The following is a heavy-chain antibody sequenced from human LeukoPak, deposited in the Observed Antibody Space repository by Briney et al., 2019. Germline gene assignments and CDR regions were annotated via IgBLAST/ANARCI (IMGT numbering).Heavy chain of an antibody. V-gene: IGHV4-59*12. CDR1: GGSISSYY. Sequence: PSETLSLTCTVSGGSISSYYWSWIRQPPGKGLEWIGYIYYSGSTNYNPSLKSRVTISVDTSKNQFSLKLSSVTAADTAVYYCARRVTTLYYFDYWGQGTLVTVSS. J-gene: IGHJ4*02. CDR2: IYYSGST. D-gene: IGHD4-17*01. CDR3: ARRVTTLYYFDY.